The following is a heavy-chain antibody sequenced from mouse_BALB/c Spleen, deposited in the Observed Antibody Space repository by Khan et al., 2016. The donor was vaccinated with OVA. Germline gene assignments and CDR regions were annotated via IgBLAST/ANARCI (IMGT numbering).Heavy chain of an antibody. D-gene: IGHD2-1*01. J-gene: IGHJ3*01. CDR1: GFTFSSFV. Sequence: EVELVESGGGLVEPGGSLKLSCAASGFTFSSFVMSWVRQTPEKRLEWVATISSAATYTYYPDSVKGRFTISRDNAKNTLYLQMNSLRSDDTAIDYCTNGNYGWFAYWGQGTLVTVST. CDR3: TNGNYGWFAY. V-gene: IGHV5-9-1*01. CDR2: ISSAATYT.